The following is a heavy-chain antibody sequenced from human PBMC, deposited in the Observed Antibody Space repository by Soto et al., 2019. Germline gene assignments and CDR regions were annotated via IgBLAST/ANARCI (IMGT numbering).Heavy chain of an antibody. CDR2: ISYDGSNK. Sequence: QVQLVESGGGVVQPGRSLRLSCAASGFTFSSYAMHWVRQAPGKGLEWVAVISYDGSNKYYADSVKGRFTISRDNSKNTLYRQMNSLRAEDTAVYYCARVSIAARHYYYYGMDVWGQGTTVTVSS. CDR3: ARVSIAARHYYYYGMDV. CDR1: GFTFSSYA. D-gene: IGHD6-6*01. J-gene: IGHJ6*02. V-gene: IGHV3-30-3*01.